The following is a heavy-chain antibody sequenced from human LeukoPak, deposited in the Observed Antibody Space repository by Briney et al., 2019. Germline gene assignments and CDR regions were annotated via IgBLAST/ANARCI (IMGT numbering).Heavy chain of an antibody. D-gene: IGHD5-18*01. Sequence: PGGSLRLSCAASGFTVSSNYMCWVRQAPGKGLEWVSVIYSGGSTYYADSVKGRFTISRDNSKNTLYLQMNSLRAEDTAVYYCAKDSRGYSYGSDYWGQGTLVTVSS. CDR2: IYSGGST. J-gene: IGHJ4*02. CDR1: GFTVSSNY. CDR3: AKDSRGYSYGSDY. V-gene: IGHV3-53*05.